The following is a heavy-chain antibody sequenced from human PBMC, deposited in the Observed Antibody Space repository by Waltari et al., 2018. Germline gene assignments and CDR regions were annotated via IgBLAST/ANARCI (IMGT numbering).Heavy chain of an antibody. V-gene: IGHV3-48*04. CDR2: ISSSSSNK. J-gene: IGHJ6*03. CDR1: GFPFSSYS. CDR3: ASPSGYYYMDV. Sequence: EVQLVESGGGLVQPGGSLRLSCSASGFPFSSYSMNWVRQAPGKGLEWISYISSSSSNKYYADSVKGRFTISRDNAKNSMFLQMNSLRAEDTAVYYCASPSGYYYMDVWGKGTTVTVSS.